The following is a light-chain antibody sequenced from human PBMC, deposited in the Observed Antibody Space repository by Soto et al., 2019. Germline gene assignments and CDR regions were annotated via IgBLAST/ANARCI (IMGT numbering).Light chain of an antibody. V-gene: IGLV1-47*01. CDR1: SSNIGSNY. J-gene: IGLJ1*01. CDR2: RSN. Sequence: QSVLTQPPSASGTPGQRVTISCSGSSSNIGSNYVYWYQQLPGTAPKLLIYRSNQRPSGVPDRFSGSESGTSASLAISGLRSEDEADYYCAAWDDTLSGHNYVFATGTQ. CDR3: AAWDDTLSGHNYV.